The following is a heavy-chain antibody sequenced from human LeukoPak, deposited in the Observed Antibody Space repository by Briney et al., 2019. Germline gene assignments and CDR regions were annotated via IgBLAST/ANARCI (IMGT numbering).Heavy chain of an antibody. CDR2: ISSSSSYI. CDR1: GFTFSSYS. D-gene: IGHD3-10*02. Sequence: GGSLSLSCAASGFTFSSYSMNWVRQAPGKGLEWASSISSSSSYIYYADSVKGRFTISRDNAKNSLYLQMNSLRAEDTAVYYCARVYLGSGSLDYWGQGTLVTVSS. J-gene: IGHJ4*02. V-gene: IGHV3-21*01. CDR3: ARVYLGSGSLDY.